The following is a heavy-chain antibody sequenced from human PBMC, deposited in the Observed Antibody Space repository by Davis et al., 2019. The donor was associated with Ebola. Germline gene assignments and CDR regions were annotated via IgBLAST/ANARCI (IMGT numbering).Heavy chain of an antibody. D-gene: IGHD7-27*01. J-gene: IGHJ4*02. Sequence: PGGSLRLSCEASGFDFASHDMNWVRQAPGKGLEWVSSINGRADSTSYSASVRGRFTISRDNSKNILYLQMNSLRADDTATYYCWKDPNWGSGYWDQGTLVTVSS. CDR2: INGRADST. V-gene: IGHV3-23*01. CDR3: WKDPNWGSGY. CDR1: GFDFASHD.